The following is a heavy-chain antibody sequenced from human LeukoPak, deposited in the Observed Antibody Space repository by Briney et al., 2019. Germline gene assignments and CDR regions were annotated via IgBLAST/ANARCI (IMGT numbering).Heavy chain of an antibody. D-gene: IGHD4-17*01. CDR3: ARTTVTPPDYYYYGMDV. J-gene: IGHJ6*02. Sequence: SETLSLTCTVSGGSISSYYWSWIRQPPGKGLEWIGYIYYSGSTNYNPSLKSRVTISVDTSKNQFSLKVSSVTAADTAVYCCARTTVTPPDYYYYGMDVWGQGTTVTVSS. V-gene: IGHV4-59*01. CDR1: GGSISSYY. CDR2: IYYSGST.